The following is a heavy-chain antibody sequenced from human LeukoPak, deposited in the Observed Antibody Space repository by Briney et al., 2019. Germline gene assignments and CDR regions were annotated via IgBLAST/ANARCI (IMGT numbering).Heavy chain of an antibody. D-gene: IGHD3-22*01. V-gene: IGHV3-21*06. Sequence: GGSLRLSCAASGFTFSSYSMNWVRQAPGKGLEWVSSISSSSSYIYYADSVKGRFTIDRDNSKNTVYLQMNSLRPDDTAIYFCARQEARNYYYEGLDYWGQGNLVTVSS. CDR3: ARQEARNYYYEGLDY. J-gene: IGHJ4*02. CDR2: ISSSSSYI. CDR1: GFTFSSYS.